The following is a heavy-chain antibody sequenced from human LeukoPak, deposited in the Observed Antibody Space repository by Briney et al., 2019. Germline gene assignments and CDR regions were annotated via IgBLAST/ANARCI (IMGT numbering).Heavy chain of an antibody. J-gene: IGHJ5*02. Sequence: GASVKVSCKASGGTFSSYAISWVRQAPGQGLEWMGGIIPIFGTANYAQKFQGGVTITADESTSTAYMELSSLRSEDTAVYYCARVAVAAAKNWFDPWGQGTLVTVSS. CDR1: GGTFSSYA. CDR3: ARVAVAAAKNWFDP. V-gene: IGHV1-69*13. CDR2: IIPIFGTA. D-gene: IGHD6-13*01.